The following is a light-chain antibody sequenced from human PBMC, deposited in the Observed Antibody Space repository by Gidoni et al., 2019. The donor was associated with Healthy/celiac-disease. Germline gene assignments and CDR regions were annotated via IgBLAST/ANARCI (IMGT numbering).Light chain of an antibody. V-gene: IGKV3-11*01. CDR1: QSVSSY. J-gene: IGKJ5*01. CDR2: DAS. CDR3: QQRSNWPST. Sequence: EIVLSQSPATLSLAPGERATLPCRPSQSVSSYLAWYQQKPGQAPRLLIYDASNRATGIPARFSGSGSGTDFTLTISSLEPEDFAVYYCQQRSNWPSTFGQGTRLEIK.